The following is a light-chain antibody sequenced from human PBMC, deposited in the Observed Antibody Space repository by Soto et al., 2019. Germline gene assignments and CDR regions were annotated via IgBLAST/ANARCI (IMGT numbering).Light chain of an antibody. CDR3: CSFAGATIWV. J-gene: IGLJ3*02. V-gene: IGLV2-23*02. Sequence: QSLLTQPASVSGSPGQSITIPCTGTNNDVGSYDLVSWYQHRPGNVPKLIIFEVSKRPSGISHRFSGSKSGNTASLTISGLQPEDESDYYCCSFAGATIWVFGGGTK. CDR1: NNDVGSYDL. CDR2: EVS.